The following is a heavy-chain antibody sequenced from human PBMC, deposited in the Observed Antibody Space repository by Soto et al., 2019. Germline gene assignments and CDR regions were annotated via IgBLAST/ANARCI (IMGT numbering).Heavy chain of an antibody. CDR3: AKSMGGTANGMDV. V-gene: IGHV3-9*01. CDR1: GFKIVDYG. CDR2: ISYYSGSI. D-gene: IGHD2-15*01. J-gene: IGHJ6*02. Sequence: GGPMRLSCAASGFKIVDYGMHWVRKDPGKGLEWVSGISYYSGSIGYADSVKGRFTISRDNAKNSLYLQMNSLRAEDTALYYCAKSMGGTANGMDVWGQGTTVTVSS.